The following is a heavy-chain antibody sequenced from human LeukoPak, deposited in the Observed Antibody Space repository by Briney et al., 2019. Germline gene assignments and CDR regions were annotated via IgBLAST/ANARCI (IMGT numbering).Heavy chain of an antibody. D-gene: IGHD2/OR15-2a*01. CDR1: GFTFSSYG. J-gene: IGHJ3*02. V-gene: IGHV3-23*01. CDR2: ISYNDGSI. CDR3: AKDSPFLTI. Sequence: PGGSLRLSCTASGFTFSSYGMSWVRQAPGKGLQWVSAISYNDGSIYYADSVKGRFTISRDNSKNTLYLQMNSLRAEDTATYYCAKDSPFLTIWGQGTMVTVSS.